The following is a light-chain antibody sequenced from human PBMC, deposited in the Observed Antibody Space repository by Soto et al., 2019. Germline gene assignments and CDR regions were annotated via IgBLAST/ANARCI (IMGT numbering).Light chain of an antibody. J-gene: IGKJ4*01. CDR3: QQYGSSLLT. CDR1: QSVSSSY. V-gene: IGKV3-20*01. CDR2: AVS. Sequence: TLSLSPGERATLSCRASQSVSSSYLAWYQQKPGQAPRLLIYAVSSRATGIPDRFSGSGSGTDFTLTISRLEPEDFAVYYCQQYGSSLLTFGGGTKVDIK.